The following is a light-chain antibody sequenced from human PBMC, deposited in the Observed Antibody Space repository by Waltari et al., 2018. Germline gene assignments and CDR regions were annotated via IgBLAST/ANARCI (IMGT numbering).Light chain of an antibody. V-gene: IGKV1-39*01. CDR3: QQSYITTYT. CDR2: VAS. Sequence: IQMTQSPSSLSASVGDRVTIPCRASQSISSFLNWYQQIPGKAPKLLIYVASNLQSGVPSRFSGSGSGTDFSLTISSLQPEDFATYYCQQSYITTYTFGQGTKLEIK. J-gene: IGKJ2*01. CDR1: QSISSF.